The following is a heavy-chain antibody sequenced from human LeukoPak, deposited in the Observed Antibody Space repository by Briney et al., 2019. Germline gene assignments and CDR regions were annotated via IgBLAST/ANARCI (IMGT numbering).Heavy chain of an antibody. CDR3: AKDGSGSYYLPYSSFDY. J-gene: IGHJ4*02. CDR2: ISSDGNTK. V-gene: IGHV3-30-3*01. D-gene: IGHD3-10*01. CDR1: GFTFRTYD. Sequence: GESLRLSCAASGFTFRTYDIHWVRQAPGKGLEWVALISSDGNTKHYADSVKGRFTLSRDNSKNTLYLQMNSLRAEDTAVYYCAKDGSGSYYLPYSSFDYWGQGTLVTVSS.